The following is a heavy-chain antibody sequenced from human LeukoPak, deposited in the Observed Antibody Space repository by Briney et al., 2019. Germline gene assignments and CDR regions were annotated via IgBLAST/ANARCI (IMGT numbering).Heavy chain of an antibody. CDR1: GSSISSSSYY. CDR3: TTNRDGYKPFDY. J-gene: IGHJ4*02. D-gene: IGHD5-24*01. Sequence: SETLSLTCTVSGSSISSSSYYWVWIRHPPGKGLEWIATLSYSGRTYYNPSLKSRVTISVDTSKNQFSLKLSSVTAADTAVYYCTTNRDGYKPFDYWGQGSLVTVSS. CDR2: LSYSGRT. V-gene: IGHV4-39*01.